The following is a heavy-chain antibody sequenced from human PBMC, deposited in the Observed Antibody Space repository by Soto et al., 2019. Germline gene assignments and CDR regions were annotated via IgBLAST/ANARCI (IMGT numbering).Heavy chain of an antibody. Sequence: QMQLVQSVAEVKKPGASVKVSCKASGYTFTNYDINWVRQSPGQGLEWLGWMNPNSGNTGYAQKFHARVTMPRNISTCTAYRELSRVRSDDTAVYYCAKCPGGTQCIDTSCYDHSDPLGQGTLVTVSS. J-gene: IGHJ5*02. CDR2: MNPNSGNT. CDR3: AKCPGGTQCIDTSCYDHSDP. V-gene: IGHV1-8*01. D-gene: IGHD2-2*01. CDR1: GYTFTNYD.